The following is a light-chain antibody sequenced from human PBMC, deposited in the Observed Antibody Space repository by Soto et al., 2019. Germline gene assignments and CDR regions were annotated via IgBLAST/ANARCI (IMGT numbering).Light chain of an antibody. CDR2: DAS. Sequence: EIVLTQSPGTLSLTQGERATLSCRASQSISNNYLAWYQQKPGQAPRLLIYDASSRATGIPDRFRGSGSGTAFTLTISRLEPEDFAMYYCQHYGSSPLTFGGGTKVEIK. V-gene: IGKV3-20*01. CDR3: QHYGSSPLT. J-gene: IGKJ4*01. CDR1: QSISNNY.